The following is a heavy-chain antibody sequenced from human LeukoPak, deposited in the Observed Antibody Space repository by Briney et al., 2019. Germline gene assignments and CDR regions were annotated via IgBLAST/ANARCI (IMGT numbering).Heavy chain of an antibody. CDR2: INPDSGGT. D-gene: IGHD3-3*01. Sequence: ASVKVSCKASGYTFTGYYLHWVRQAPGQGPEWMGRINPDSGGTNYAQKFQGWVTMTRDTSINTAYMELSRLRSDDTAVYYCARETKLEWLLIFDYWGQGTLVTVSS. J-gene: IGHJ4*02. CDR3: ARETKLEWLLIFDY. CDR1: GYTFTGYY. V-gene: IGHV1-2*04.